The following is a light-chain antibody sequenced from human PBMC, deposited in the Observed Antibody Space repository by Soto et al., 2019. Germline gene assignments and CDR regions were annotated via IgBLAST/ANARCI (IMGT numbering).Light chain of an antibody. CDR3: QQRSNWPPIT. J-gene: IGKJ5*01. CDR2: DAS. V-gene: IGKV3-11*01. CDR1: QCVSSY. Sequence: EIVLTQSPATLSLSAGERATLSCRASQCVSSYLAWYQQKPGQAPRLLIYDASNRATGIPARFSGSGSGTDFTLTINSLEPEDFAIYYCQQRSNWPPITFGQGTRLEI.